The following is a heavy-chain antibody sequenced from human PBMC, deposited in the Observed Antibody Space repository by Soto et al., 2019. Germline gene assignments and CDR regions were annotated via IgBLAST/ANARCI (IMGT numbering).Heavy chain of an antibody. V-gene: IGHV3-30-3*02. J-gene: IGHJ4*02. D-gene: IGHD3-10*01. CDR2: ISHDGSIK. CDR1: GFTLENYA. CDR3: ARSSGVSTPDFDY. Sequence: GGSLRLSCVASGFTLENYAIHWVRQAPGKGLEWVAVISHDGSIKYYTDSVKGRFTISRDNSLHTVYLQMNSLGPEDTAVYFCARSSGVSTPDFDYWGQGALVTVSS.